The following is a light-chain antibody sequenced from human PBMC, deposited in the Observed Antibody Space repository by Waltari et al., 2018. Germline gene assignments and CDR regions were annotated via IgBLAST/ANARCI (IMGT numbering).Light chain of an antibody. CDR2: DVY. Sequence: QSALTQPRSVSGSPGQSVPISCTGPNSDVGGYKYVTWYQQHPDTAPRLIIYDVYTRPSGVPNRFSGSKSANTASLTISGLQSEDEADYYCCSYAGSFTWVFGTGTKVTVL. CDR1: NSDVGGYKY. V-gene: IGLV2-11*01. J-gene: IGLJ1*01. CDR3: CSYAGSFTWV.